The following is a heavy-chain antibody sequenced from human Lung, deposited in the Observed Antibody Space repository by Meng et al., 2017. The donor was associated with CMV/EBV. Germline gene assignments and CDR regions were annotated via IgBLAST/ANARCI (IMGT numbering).Heavy chain of an antibody. CDR3: ARCNYYYDSSGPFGP. J-gene: IGHJ5*02. CDR1: GYTFGDYF. CDR2: INPRSGDT. Sequence: ASVXVSXXAFGYTFGDYFMHWVRQAPGQGLEWMGWINPRSGDTNYAQEFQGRVTMTRDTAISATYMELRRLRPDDTAVYYCARCNYYYDSSGPFGPWGQGTXVTVSS. V-gene: IGHV1-2*02. D-gene: IGHD3-22*01.